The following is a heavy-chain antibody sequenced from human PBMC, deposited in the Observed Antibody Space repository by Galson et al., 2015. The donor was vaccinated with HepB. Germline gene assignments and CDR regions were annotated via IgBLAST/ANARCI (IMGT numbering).Heavy chain of an antibody. CDR3: ARDLGYSYGGYYYYYYGMDV. CDR2: IYYSGST. D-gene: IGHD5-18*01. V-gene: IGHV4-59*01. CDR1: GGSISSYY. Sequence: ETLSLTCTVSGGSISSYYWSWIRQPPGKGLEWIGYIYYSGSTNYNPSLKSRVTISVDTSKNQFSLKLSSVTAADTAVYYCARDLGYSYGGYYYYYYGMDVWGQGTTVTVSS. J-gene: IGHJ6*02.